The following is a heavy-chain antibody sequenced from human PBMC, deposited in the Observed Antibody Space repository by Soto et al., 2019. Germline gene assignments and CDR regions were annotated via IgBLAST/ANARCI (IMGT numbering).Heavy chain of an antibody. V-gene: IGHV3-11*01. CDR3: AKGNTDYVV. CDR1: GFTFSDFY. CDR2: ISGPGNSV. D-gene: IGHD4-17*01. Sequence: QLSLVESGGGLVRPGGSLRLSCAASGFTFSDFYMSWVRQAPGKGLEWVSYISGPGNSVDYGDSVKGRFTISRDNAKNSLFQQIIGLRPDDSGIYYCAKGNTDYVVWGQGTQVSVSS. J-gene: IGHJ1*01.